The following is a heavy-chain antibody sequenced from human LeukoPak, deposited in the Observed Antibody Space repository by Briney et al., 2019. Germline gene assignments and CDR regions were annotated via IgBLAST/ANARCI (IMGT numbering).Heavy chain of an antibody. CDR2: IYYSEST. J-gene: IGHJ5*01. Sequence: SETLSLTCTVSDGSISSSSYYWGWIRQPPGKGLEWIGSIYYSESTYYNPSLKSRVTISVDTSKSQFSLKVTSVTAADTAVYFCARDGRLYSSGQVVWFDPWGQGTMVTVSS. CDR3: ARDGRLYSSGQVVWFDP. D-gene: IGHD6-19*01. V-gene: IGHV4-39*07. CDR1: DGSISSSSYY.